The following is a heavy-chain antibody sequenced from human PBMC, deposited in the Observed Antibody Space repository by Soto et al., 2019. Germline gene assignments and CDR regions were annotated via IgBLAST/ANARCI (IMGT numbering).Heavy chain of an antibody. CDR2: ITGSGAGS. CDR1: GFTFSSYA. V-gene: IGHV3-23*01. CDR3: ANAYSNSWPNDWFDP. J-gene: IGHJ5*02. Sequence: EVQLLESGGGWLQPGGSLRLSCAASGFTFSSYAMNWVRQAPGKGLEWVSGITGSGAGSYYSDSVKGRFTISRDHSKNTLDLQMNSLRAEDTAVYYCANAYSNSWPNDWFDPWGQGTLVTVSS. D-gene: IGHD6-13*01.